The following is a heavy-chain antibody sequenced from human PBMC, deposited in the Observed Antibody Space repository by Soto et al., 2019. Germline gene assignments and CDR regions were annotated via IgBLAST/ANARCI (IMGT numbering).Heavy chain of an antibody. J-gene: IGHJ4*02. CDR2: IYYSGST. D-gene: IGHD4-17*01. CDR1: GGSISPYY. Sequence: QVQLQESGPGLVTPSETLSLTCIVSGGSISPYYWSWIRQPPGKGLEWIGNIYYSGSTNYNPSRKSRVTISVDTSKNQVYLKLRSVTAADTAGYYCARVGGYYGDYPNFDYWGQGTLVTVSS. CDR3: ARVGGYYGDYPNFDY. V-gene: IGHV4-59*01.